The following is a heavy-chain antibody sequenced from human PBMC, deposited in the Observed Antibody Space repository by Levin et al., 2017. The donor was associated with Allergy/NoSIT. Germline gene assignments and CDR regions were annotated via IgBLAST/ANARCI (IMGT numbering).Heavy chain of an antibody. J-gene: IGHJ4*02. Sequence: RSGGSLLLSFSSSFFSFCDFFIFFFLYLSFPFLSFVSGLPWPRDKIGYADSVRARFTISRDNAKNSLYLQMNSLGPEDTALYYCAKGLNWGSPNTFDYWGQGTLVTVSS. D-gene: IGHD7-27*01. V-gene: IGHV3-9*01. CDR2: LPWPRDKI. CDR1: FFSFCDFF. CDR3: AKGLNWGSPNTFDY.